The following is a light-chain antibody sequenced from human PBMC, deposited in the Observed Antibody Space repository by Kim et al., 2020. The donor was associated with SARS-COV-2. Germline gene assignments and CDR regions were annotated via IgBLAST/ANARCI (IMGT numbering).Light chain of an antibody. CDR3: SSYTSSNIWV. Sequence: QSALTQPASVSGSPGQSITISCTGTSSDVGGYNYVSWYQQHPGRAPKIIIYDVSNRPSGVSSRFSGSKSGNTASLTVSGLQAEDEADYYCSSYTSSNIWVFGGGTQLIVL. J-gene: IGLJ3*02. CDR2: DVS. V-gene: IGLV2-14*03. CDR1: SSDVGGYNY.